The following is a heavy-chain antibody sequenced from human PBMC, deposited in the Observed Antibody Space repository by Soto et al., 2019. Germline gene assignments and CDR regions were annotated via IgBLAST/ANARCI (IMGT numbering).Heavy chain of an antibody. Sequence: QVQLVQSGAEVKKPGASVKVSCTFTSYDINWVQQAPGQGLEWMAWMNPNSGDTRYAQKLQGRVTMTRNTSSFTAYMELRSLRSEDTAVYYCARGPGSSDWRFSYYYMDVWGQGTTVTVSS. J-gene: IGHJ6*02. D-gene: IGHD6-19*01. CDR1: FTSYD. V-gene: IGHV1-8*01. CDR2: MNPNSGDT. CDR3: ARGPGSSDWRFSYYYMDV.